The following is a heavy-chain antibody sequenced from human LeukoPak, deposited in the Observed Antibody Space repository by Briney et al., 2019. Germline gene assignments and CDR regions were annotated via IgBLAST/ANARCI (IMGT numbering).Heavy chain of an antibody. CDR3: ATLLYSGRNDDY. V-gene: IGHV4-39*01. CDR2: IYYSGST. Sequence: SDTQSLTCTVSGGSNSSSNYHWGWIRKPPGKGLHWIGSIYYSGSTYYCPSLRSRVTVSVDTSKTQFSLKLSSVTAADTAVYYCATLLYSGRNDDYWGQGTLVTVSS. J-gene: IGHJ4*02. D-gene: IGHD1-26*01. CDR1: GGSNSSSNYH.